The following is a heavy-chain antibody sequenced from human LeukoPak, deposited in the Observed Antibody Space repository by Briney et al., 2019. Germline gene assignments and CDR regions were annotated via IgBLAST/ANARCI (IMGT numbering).Heavy chain of an antibody. J-gene: IGHJ4*02. CDR2: INPSGGST. CDR3: ARGGPNIAVAGTYGY. D-gene: IGHD6-19*01. V-gene: IGHV1-46*01. Sequence: ASVTVSFMASGYTYTCYYMHWVRQAPGQGLEWMGIINPSGGSTSYAQKFQGRVTMTRDTSTSTVYMELSSLRSEDTAVYYCARGGPNIAVAGTYGYWGQGTLVTVSS. CDR1: GYTYTCYY.